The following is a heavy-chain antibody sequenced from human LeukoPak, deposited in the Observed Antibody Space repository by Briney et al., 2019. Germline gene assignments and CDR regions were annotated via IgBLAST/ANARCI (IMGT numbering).Heavy chain of an antibody. D-gene: IGHD2-2*02. Sequence: PGGSLRLSCTASGLTFSTSGFNWVRQAPGKGLEWVASIGPTGSDRYHADSIKGRFTISRDNAKNSLYLQMNSLRAEDTAVYYCATSLPGGYCSSTSCYKAAFDIWGQGTMVTVSS. J-gene: IGHJ3*02. V-gene: IGHV3-21*01. CDR3: ATSLPGGYCSSTSCYKAAFDI. CDR2: IGPTGSDR. CDR1: GLTFSTSG.